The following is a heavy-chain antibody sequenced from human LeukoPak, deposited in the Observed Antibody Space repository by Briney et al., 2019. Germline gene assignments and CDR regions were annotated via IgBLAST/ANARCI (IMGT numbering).Heavy chain of an antibody. V-gene: IGHV3-30*02. CDR1: GFTFSSYG. D-gene: IGHD2-8*01. Sequence: GGSLRLSCAASGFTFSSYGMHWVRQAPGKGLEWVAFIRYDGSNKYYADSVKGRFTISRDNSKNTLYLHVNSLRPEDTAVYYCAKDRCSNGIGCYYYYMDVWGKGTTVTISS. J-gene: IGHJ6*03. CDR2: IRYDGSNK. CDR3: AKDRCSNGIGCYYYYMDV.